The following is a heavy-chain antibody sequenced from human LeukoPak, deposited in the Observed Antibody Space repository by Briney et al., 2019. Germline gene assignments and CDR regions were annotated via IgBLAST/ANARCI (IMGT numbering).Heavy chain of an antibody. Sequence: GGSLRLSCAASGFTLSSYWMSWVRQAPGKGLEWVANIKQDGSEKYYVDSVKGRFTISRDNAKNSLYLQMNSLRAEDTAVYYCARRDFWSGNLDYWGQGTLVTVSS. CDR2: IKQDGSEK. CDR3: ARRDFWSGNLDY. D-gene: IGHD3-3*01. CDR1: GFTLSSYW. J-gene: IGHJ4*02. V-gene: IGHV3-7*01.